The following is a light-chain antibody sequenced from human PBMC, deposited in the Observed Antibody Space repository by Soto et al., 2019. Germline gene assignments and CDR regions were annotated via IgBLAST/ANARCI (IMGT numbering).Light chain of an antibody. CDR2: DVS. J-gene: IGLJ2*01. CDR3: NSYTSSSSLVV. Sequence: QSALTQPASVSGSPGQSITISCTGTSSDVGGYNYVSWYQQHPGKAPKLMIYDVSNWPSGVSNRFSGSKSGNTASLTISGLQAEDEADYYCNSYTSSSSLVVFGGGTKLTVL. V-gene: IGLV2-14*01. CDR1: SSDVGGYNY.